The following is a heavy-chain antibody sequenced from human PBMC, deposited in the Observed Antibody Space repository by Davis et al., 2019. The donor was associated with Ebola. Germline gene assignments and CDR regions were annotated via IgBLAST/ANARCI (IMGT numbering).Heavy chain of an antibody. J-gene: IGHJ4*02. V-gene: IGHV1-18*01. CDR1: GYTFNSHG. D-gene: IGHD6-19*01. CDR3: ARGRNGGWDFDY. CDR2: ISAYNGHT. Sequence: ASVKVSCKASGYTFNSHGISWVRQAPGQGLEWMAWISAYNGHTNYAQKFQGRLTLTTDTSRSTAYMELRSLTSDDTAEYFCARGRNGGWDFDYWGQGTLATVSS.